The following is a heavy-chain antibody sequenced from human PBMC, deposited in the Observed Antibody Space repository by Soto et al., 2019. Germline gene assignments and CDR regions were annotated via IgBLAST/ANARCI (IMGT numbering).Heavy chain of an antibody. V-gene: IGHV3-23*01. J-gene: IGHJ4*02. Sequence: GGSLRLSCAASGFTFNNYAMSWVRQVPGKGLEWVSGISGSGGSTDYADSVKGRFTVSRDNAKNTVYLHMNSLRAEDTAVYYCTRDTTGPDDHWGQGTLVTVSS. CDR1: GFTFNNYA. D-gene: IGHD1-1*01. CDR3: TRDTTGPDDH. CDR2: ISGSGGST.